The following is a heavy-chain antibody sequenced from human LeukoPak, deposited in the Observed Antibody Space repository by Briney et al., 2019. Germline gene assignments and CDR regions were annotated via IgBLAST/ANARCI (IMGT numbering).Heavy chain of an antibody. CDR3: ARDTEQLVRPAFGY. D-gene: IGHD6-13*01. J-gene: IGHJ4*02. V-gene: IGHV1-3*01. CDR1: GYTFTSYA. Sequence: ASVKVSCKASGYTFTSYAMHWVRQAPGQRLEWMGWINAGNGNAKYSQKFQGRVTITRDTSASTAYMELSSLRSEDTAVYYCARDTEQLVRPAFGYWGQGTLVTVSS. CDR2: INAGNGNA.